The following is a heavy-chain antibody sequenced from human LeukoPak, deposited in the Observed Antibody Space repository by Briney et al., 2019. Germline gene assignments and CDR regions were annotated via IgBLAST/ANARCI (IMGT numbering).Heavy chain of an antibody. CDR2: TRNKANRYTT. V-gene: IGHV3-72*01. J-gene: IGHJ4*02. CDR1: GFTFSDHY. D-gene: IGHD1-26*01. Sequence: GGSLRLSCAASGFTFSDHYMDWVRQARGKGVEWGGRTRNKANRYTTESAASVNGRFTISRDDSKNSLYLQMNSLKTEDTAVYYCARDRGGSYYDYWGQGTLVTVSS. CDR3: ARDRGGSYYDY.